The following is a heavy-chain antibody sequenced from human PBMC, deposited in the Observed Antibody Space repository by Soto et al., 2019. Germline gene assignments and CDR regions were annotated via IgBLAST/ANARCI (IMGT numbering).Heavy chain of an antibody. D-gene: IGHD3-3*01. CDR3: ARGHYDTNNWFDP. J-gene: IGHJ5*02. CDR2: ITSSGGYI. Sequence: XGSLKLSCSASGFNFNSYTMNWVRQAPGNGLEWVSSITSSGGYISYADSMKGRFTISRDNAKNSLYLQMNSLRVEDTAVYYCARGHYDTNNWFDPWGQGTLVTVSS. V-gene: IGHV3-21*06. CDR1: GFNFNSYT.